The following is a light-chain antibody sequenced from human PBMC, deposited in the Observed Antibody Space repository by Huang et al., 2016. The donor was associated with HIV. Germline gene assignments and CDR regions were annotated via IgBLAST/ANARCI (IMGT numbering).Light chain of an antibody. CDR3: QQYNNWPPVT. CDR2: GAS. J-gene: IGKJ4*01. CDR1: QSVSSN. V-gene: IGKV3-15*01. Sequence: EIVMTQYPATLSVSPGESPTLSCRASQSVSSNLAGYQEKPGQAPRLLIYGASTMATGIPARFSGSGSGTVFTLTISSLHSEDFAVYYCQQYNNWPPVTFGGGTKVEIK.